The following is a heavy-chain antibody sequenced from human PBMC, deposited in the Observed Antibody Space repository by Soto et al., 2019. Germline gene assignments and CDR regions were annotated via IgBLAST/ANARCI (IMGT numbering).Heavy chain of an antibody. Sequence: SETLSLTCTVSGGSISSYYWSWIRQPPGKGLEWIGYIYYSGSTNYNPSLKSRVTISVDTSKNQLSLKLSSVTAADTAVYYCARANYIVVVPAATANWFDPWGQGTLVTVSS. CDR3: ARANYIVVVPAATANWFDP. CDR2: IYYSGST. V-gene: IGHV4-59*12. D-gene: IGHD2-2*01. CDR1: GGSISSYY. J-gene: IGHJ5*02.